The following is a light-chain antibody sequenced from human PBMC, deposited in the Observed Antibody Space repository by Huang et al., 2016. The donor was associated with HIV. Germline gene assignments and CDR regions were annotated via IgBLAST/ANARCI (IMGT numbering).Light chain of an antibody. Sequence: EIVMTQSPATLSVSPGERATLSCRASQSVSSNLAWYQQKPGQAPRLLIYGASTRATVIPARFSGGGSGTDFTLTISSLQSEDFAVYYCQQYNNWPPYTFGQGTKLEIK. J-gene: IGKJ2*01. CDR3: QQYNNWPPYT. V-gene: IGKV3-15*01. CDR2: GAS. CDR1: QSVSSN.